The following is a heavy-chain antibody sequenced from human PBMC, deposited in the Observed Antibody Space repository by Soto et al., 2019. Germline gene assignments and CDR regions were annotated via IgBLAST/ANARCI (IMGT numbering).Heavy chain of an antibody. V-gene: IGHV4-30-4*01. J-gene: IGHJ5*02. CDR3: ARGFENVVVPAARENWFDP. CDR2: IYYSGST. D-gene: IGHD2-2*01. Sequence: SETLSLTCTVSGGSISSGDYYWSWIRQPPGKGLEWIGYIYYSGSTYYNPSLKSRVTISVDTSKNQFSLKLSSVTAADTAVYYCARGFENVVVPAARENWFDPWRQGTLVTVSS. CDR1: GGSISSGDYY.